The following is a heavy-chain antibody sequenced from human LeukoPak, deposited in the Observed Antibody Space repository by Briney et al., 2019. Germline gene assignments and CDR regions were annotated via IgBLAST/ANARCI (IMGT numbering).Heavy chain of an antibody. CDR1: GFTFDDYG. J-gene: IGHJ4*02. CDR3: ARGLIAAAPGLFDY. Sequence: GGSLRLSCAASGFTFDDYGMNWVRQAPGKGLEWVAGINWNGGSTGYADSVKGRFTISRDNANNSLYLQMNSLRAEDTALYYCARGLIAAAPGLFDYWGQGTLVTVSS. D-gene: IGHD6-13*01. V-gene: IGHV3-20*04. CDR2: INWNGGST.